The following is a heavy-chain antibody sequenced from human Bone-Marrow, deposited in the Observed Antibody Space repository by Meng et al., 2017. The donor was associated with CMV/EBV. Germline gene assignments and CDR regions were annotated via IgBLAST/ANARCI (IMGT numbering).Heavy chain of an antibody. V-gene: IGHV3-23*01. CDR1: GFTFSSYE. CDR2: IINSGGNT. CDR3: AKVGGITGMSVLDV. D-gene: IGHD1-20*01. J-gene: IGHJ6*02. Sequence: GESLKISCAASGFTFSSYEMNWVRQAPGKGLEWVSLIINSGGNTYYADSVKGRFTISSDNSKNTLYLQMNSLRAEDTAVYYCAKVGGITGMSVLDVWGQGTTVTSP.